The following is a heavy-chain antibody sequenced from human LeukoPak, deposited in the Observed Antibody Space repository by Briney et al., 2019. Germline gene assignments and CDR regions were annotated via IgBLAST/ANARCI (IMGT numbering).Heavy chain of an antibody. V-gene: IGHV4-4*07. J-gene: IGHJ4*02. D-gene: IGHD3-22*01. CDR2: IYTSGST. CDR3: ARDYYDSSGYYYPFDY. Sequence: SETLSLTCTVSGASINNYYWSWIRQPAGKGLEWIGRIYTSGSTNYNPSLKSRVTMSVDTSKNQFSLKLSSVTAADTAVYYCARDYYDSSGYYYPFDYWGQGTLVTVSS. CDR1: GASINNYY.